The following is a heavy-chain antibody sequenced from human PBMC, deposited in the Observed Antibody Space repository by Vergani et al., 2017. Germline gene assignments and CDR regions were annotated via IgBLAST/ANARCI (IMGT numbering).Heavy chain of an antibody. V-gene: IGHV5-51*01. J-gene: IGHJ4*02. CDR1: GYSFTSYW. Sequence: EVQLVQSVAEVKKPGESLKISCKGSGYSFTSYWIGWVRQMPGKGLEWMGIIYPGDSDTRYSPSFQGQVTISADKSISTAYLQWSSLKASDTAMYYCARQGCSSTSCHTLYYFDYWGQGTLVTVSS. D-gene: IGHD2-2*02. CDR2: IYPGDSDT. CDR3: ARQGCSSTSCHTLYYFDY.